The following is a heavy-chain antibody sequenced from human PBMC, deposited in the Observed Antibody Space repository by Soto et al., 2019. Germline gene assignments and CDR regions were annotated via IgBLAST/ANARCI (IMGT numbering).Heavy chain of an antibody. J-gene: IGHJ5*02. CDR3: ARGSTSSSLRFLEWLLYGSWFDP. D-gene: IGHD3-3*01. V-gene: IGHV1-18*04. CDR2: ISAYNGNT. Sequence: ASVKVSCKASGYTFTSYGISWVRQAPGQGLEWMGWISAYNGNTNYAQKFQGRVTMTRDTSISTAYMELSRLRSDDTAVYYCARGSTSSSLRFLEWLLYGSWFDPWGQGTLVTVSS. CDR1: GYTFTSYG.